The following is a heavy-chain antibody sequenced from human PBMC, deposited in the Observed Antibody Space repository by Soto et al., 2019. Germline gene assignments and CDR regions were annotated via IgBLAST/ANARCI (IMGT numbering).Heavy chain of an antibody. J-gene: IGHJ4*02. CDR1: GGTFGRYT. Sequence: QVQLVQSGPQVKKPGSSVKVSCTASGGTFGRYTISWVRQAPGQGLEWMGGSLPVLGNTNVAQRFQDRLTFSADESTSTAYLDLRSRSPEDTAVYYCARGSVVLTGTSAPFAHWGQGSLVTVSS. D-gene: IGHD3-9*01. CDR2: SLPVLGNT. CDR3: ARGSVVLTGTSAPFAH. V-gene: IGHV1-69*16.